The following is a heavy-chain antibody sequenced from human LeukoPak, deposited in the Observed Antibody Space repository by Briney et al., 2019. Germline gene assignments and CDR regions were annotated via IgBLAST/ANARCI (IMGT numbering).Heavy chain of an antibody. D-gene: IGHD6-13*01. CDR1: GFTFSSYS. V-gene: IGHV3-30-3*01. CDR3: ARVRGDSSSWFESDWFDP. CDR2: ISNDGSNK. J-gene: IGHJ5*02. Sequence: PGGSLRLSCAASGFTFSSYSMHWVRQAPGKGLEWVAVISNDGSNKYYADSVKGRFIVSRDNSKNTLYLQMNSLSAEDTAVYYCARVRGDSSSWFESDWFDPWGQGTLVTVSS.